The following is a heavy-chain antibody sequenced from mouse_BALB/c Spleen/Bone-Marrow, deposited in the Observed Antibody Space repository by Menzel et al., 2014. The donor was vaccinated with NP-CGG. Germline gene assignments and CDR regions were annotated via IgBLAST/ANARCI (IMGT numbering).Heavy chain of an antibody. D-gene: IGHD1-1*01. CDR2: IRNKANGYTT. CDR3: ARGWITTGFAY. J-gene: IGHJ3*01. V-gene: IGHV7-3*02. Sequence: DVQLVESGGGLVQPGGSLRLSCATSGFTFTDYYMSWVRQPPGKALEWLGFIRNKANGYTTEYSASVKGRFTISRDNSQSTLYLQMNTLRAEDSATHYCARGWITTGFAYWGQGTLVTVSA. CDR1: GFTFTDYY.